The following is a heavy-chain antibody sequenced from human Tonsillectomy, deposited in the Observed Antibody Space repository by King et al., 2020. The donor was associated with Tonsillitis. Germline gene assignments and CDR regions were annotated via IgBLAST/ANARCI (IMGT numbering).Heavy chain of an antibody. CDR1: GFTFSSYS. CDR3: ARVERGAFDI. CDR2: ITSSSTV. D-gene: IGHD3-3*01. J-gene: IGHJ3*02. Sequence: EWQLVQSGGGLVQPGGSLRLSCAASGFTFSSYSMNWVRQAPGKWLEWVSYITSSSTVYYADSVKGRFTISRDNAKNSLYLQMNSLRAEDTAVYYCARVERGAFDIWGQGTMVTVSS. V-gene: IGHV3-48*01.